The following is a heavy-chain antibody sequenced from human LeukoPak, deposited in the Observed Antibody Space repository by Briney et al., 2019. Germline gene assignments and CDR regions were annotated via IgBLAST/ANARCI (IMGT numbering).Heavy chain of an antibody. CDR3: VREMAT. V-gene: IGHV3-48*03. J-gene: IGHJ5*02. CDR2: ISSASNNI. D-gene: IGHD2-8*01. Sequence: PGGSLRLSCAASGFTLSSYQMNWVRQAPGKGLEWVSYISSASNNIYYADSVKGRFTISRDNTGNSLFLQMNSLRADDTAVYYCVREMATWGQGTLVTVSS. CDR1: GFTLSSYQ.